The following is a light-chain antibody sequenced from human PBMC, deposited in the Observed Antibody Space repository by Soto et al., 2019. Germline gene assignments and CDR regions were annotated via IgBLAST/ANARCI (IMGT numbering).Light chain of an antibody. V-gene: IGKV1-39*01. CDR2: AAS. CDR1: QSISSY. J-gene: IGKJ1*01. CDR3: QHYGYSQWT. Sequence: DIQMTQSPSSLSASVGDRVTITCRASQSISSYLNWYQQKPGKAPKLLIYAASSLQSGVPSRFSGSGSGTDFTLTIRRLEPEDFAVYFCQHYGYSQWTFGQGTKVDIK.